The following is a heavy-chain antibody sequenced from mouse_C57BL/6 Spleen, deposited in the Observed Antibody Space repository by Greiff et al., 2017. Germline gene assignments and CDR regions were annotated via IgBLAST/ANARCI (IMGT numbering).Heavy chain of an antibody. CDR2: IYPGDGDT. D-gene: IGHD3-1*01. CDR1: GYAFSSYW. CDR3: AREEAGAHFDY. V-gene: IGHV1-80*01. Sequence: QVQLQQSGAELVKPGASVKISCKASGYAFSSYWMNWVKQRPGKGLEWIGQIYPGDGDTNYNGKFKGKATLTADKSSSTAYMQLSSLTSEDSAVYFCAREEAGAHFDYWGQGTTLTVSS. J-gene: IGHJ2*01.